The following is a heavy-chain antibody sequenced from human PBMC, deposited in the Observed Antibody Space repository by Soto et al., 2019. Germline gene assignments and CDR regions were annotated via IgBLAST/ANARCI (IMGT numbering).Heavy chain of an antibody. CDR3: ARASAWPEGAFDI. J-gene: IGHJ3*02. Sequence: EVQLVESGGGSAQPGGSLRLSCTASGFPFNTYSMNWVRQAPGKGLEWVSHISSTSSTIYYADSVKGRSTISRDNAKNSLYLQMNYLRVEDTGVYYGARASAWPEGAFDIWGQGTMVIVSS. D-gene: IGHD3-3*01. CDR1: GFPFNTYS. V-gene: IGHV3-48*01. CDR2: ISSTSSTI.